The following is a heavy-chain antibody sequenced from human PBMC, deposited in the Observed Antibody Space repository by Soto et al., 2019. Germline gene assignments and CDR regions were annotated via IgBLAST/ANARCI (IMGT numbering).Heavy chain of an antibody. CDR1: GFTFGTHA. V-gene: IGHV3-30-3*01. J-gene: IGHJ4*02. CDR2: MSNDGLEK. D-gene: IGHD2-21*02. Sequence: QVQLVESGGGVVQPGGSLRLSCAASGFTFGTHAMHWVRQAPGKGLEWVAVMSNDGLEKYNADFVKGRFTISRDDSKNTLYLQMNSLRGEDTALYYCARDGQSVTSFLDFWGRGTPVTVSS. CDR3: ARDGQSVTSFLDF.